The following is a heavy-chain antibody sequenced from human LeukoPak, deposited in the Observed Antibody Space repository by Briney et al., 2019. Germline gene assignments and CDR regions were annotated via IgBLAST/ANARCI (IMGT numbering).Heavy chain of an antibody. Sequence: GGSLRLSCAASGFTFSSYSMNWVRQAPGKGLEWVSSISSSSSYIYYADSVEGRFTISRDNAKNLLYLQMNSLRAEDTAVYYCARVNGGGWESYYFDYWGQGTLVTVSS. D-gene: IGHD1-26*01. CDR2: ISSSSSYI. V-gene: IGHV3-21*01. CDR3: ARVNGGGWESYYFDY. CDR1: GFTFSSYS. J-gene: IGHJ4*02.